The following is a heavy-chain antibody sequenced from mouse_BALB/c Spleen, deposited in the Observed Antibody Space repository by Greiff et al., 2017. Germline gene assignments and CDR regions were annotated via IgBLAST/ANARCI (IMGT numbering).Heavy chain of an antibody. V-gene: IGHV5-6-5*01. CDR2: ISSGGST. Sequence: EVMLVESGGGLVKPGGSLKLSCAASGFTFSSYAMSWVRQTPEKRLEWVASISSGGSTYYPDSVKGRFTISRDNARNILYLQMSSLRSEDTAMYYCARGGYDVFAYWGQGTLVTVSA. CDR1: GFTFSSYA. J-gene: IGHJ3*01. CDR3: ARGGYDVFAY. D-gene: IGHD2-2*01.